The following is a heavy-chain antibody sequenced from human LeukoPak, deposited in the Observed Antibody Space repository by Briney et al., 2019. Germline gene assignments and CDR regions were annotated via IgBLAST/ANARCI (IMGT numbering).Heavy chain of an antibody. CDR2: INPSGGST. V-gene: IGHV1-46*01. Sequence: ASVKVSCRASGYTFTSYHMHWVRQAPGQGLEWMGIINPSGGSTSYAQKFQGRVTMTRDMSTSTVYMELSSLRSEDTAVYYCARVPLYYYDSCGYFAYWGQGTLVTVSS. CDR1: GYTFTSYH. J-gene: IGHJ4*02. CDR3: ARVPLYYYDSCGYFAY. D-gene: IGHD3-22*01.